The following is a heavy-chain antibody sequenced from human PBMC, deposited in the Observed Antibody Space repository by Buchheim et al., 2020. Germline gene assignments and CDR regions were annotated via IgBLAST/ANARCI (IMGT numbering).Heavy chain of an antibody. V-gene: IGHV3-7*01. J-gene: IGHJ4*02. D-gene: IGHD7-27*01. CDR1: GFSFSSYW. CDR2: IKQDGHDK. Sequence: EVQLVESGGGLVQPGGSLSLSCAASGFSFSSYWMSWVRQAPGKGLEWVASIKQDGHDKYYVDSLKGRFTISRDNAKTSLFLQIDSLRAEDTAVYYCARVSNWDLDYWGQGTL. CDR3: ARVSNWDLDY.